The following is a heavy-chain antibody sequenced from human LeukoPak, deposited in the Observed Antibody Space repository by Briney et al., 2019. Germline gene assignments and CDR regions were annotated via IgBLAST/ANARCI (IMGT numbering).Heavy chain of an antibody. CDR2: ISESGSAT. CDR3: AKDKNYYGSGSYGNDY. J-gene: IGHJ4*02. CDR1: GFTFSNYA. D-gene: IGHD3-10*01. V-gene: IGHV3-23*01. Sequence: PVGSLRLSCAASGFTFSNYAMTWVRQAPGKGLEWVSTISESGSATYYADSVKGRFTISRDNSKNTLYLQMNSLRAEDTAVYYCAKDKNYYGSGSYGNDYWGQGTLVTVSS.